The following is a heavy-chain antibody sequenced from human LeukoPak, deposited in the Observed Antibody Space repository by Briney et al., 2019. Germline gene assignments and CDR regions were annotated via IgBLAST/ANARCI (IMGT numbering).Heavy chain of an antibody. D-gene: IGHD2-8*01. Sequence: GASVKVSCKASGYTFTGYYMHWVRQAPGQGLEWMGRINPNSGGTNYAQRFQGRVTMTRDTSISTANMELSRLRSDDTAVYYCAREGVYCTNGVCDIPNWFDPWGQGTLVTVSS. J-gene: IGHJ5*02. V-gene: IGHV1-2*06. CDR2: INPNSGGT. CDR3: AREGVYCTNGVCDIPNWFDP. CDR1: GYTFTGYY.